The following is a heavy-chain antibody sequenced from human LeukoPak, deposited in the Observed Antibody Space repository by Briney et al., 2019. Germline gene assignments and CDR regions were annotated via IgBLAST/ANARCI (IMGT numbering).Heavy chain of an antibody. CDR3: ARITASRGYWYFDL. Sequence: PSETLSLTCAVYGGSFSGYYWSWIRQPPGKGLEWIGEINHSGSTNYNPSLKSRVTISVDTSKNQFSLKLSSVTAADTAVYYCARITASRGYWYFDLWGRGTLVTVSS. J-gene: IGHJ2*01. V-gene: IGHV4-34*01. D-gene: IGHD6-25*01. CDR1: GGSFSGYY. CDR2: INHSGST.